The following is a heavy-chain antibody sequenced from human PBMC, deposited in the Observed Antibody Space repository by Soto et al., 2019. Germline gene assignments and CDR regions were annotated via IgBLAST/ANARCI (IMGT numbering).Heavy chain of an antibody. V-gene: IGHV1-8*01. CDR2: MNPNSGNT. J-gene: IGHJ6*03. Sequence: ASVKVSCKASGYTFTSYDINWVRQATGQGLEWMGWMNPNSGNTGYAQKFQGRVTMTRNTSISTAYMELSSLRSEDTAVYYCARGSGMVQFLEWLSPPYMDVWGKGTTVTVSS. CDR1: GYTFTSYD. D-gene: IGHD3-3*01. CDR3: ARGSGMVQFLEWLSPPYMDV.